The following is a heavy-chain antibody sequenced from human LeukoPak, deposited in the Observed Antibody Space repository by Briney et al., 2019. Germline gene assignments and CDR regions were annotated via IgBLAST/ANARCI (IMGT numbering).Heavy chain of an antibody. V-gene: IGHV4-39*01. D-gene: IGHD2-15*01. CDR3: ARHGYCSGGSCYSGYDY. CDR2: TYYSGST. Sequence: PSETLSLTCAVYGGSFSGYYWGWIRQPPGKGLEWIGSTYYSGSTYYNPSLKSRVTISVDTSKNQFSLKLSSVTAADTAVYYCARHGYCSGGSCYSGYDYWGQGTLVTVSS. J-gene: IGHJ4*02. CDR1: GGSFSGYY.